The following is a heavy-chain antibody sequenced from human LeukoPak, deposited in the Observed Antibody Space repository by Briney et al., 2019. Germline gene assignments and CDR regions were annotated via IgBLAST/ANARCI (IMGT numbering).Heavy chain of an antibody. CDR3: ATLPGIMSHGRFDY. Sequence: PSETLSLTCAVYGGSFSGYYWSWIRQPPGKGLEWIGEINHSGSTNYNPSLKSRVTISVDTSKNQFSLKLSSVTAADTAVYYCATLPGIMSHGRFDYWGQGTLVTVSS. J-gene: IGHJ4*02. D-gene: IGHD3-10*01. CDR1: GGSFSGYY. V-gene: IGHV4-34*01. CDR2: INHSGST.